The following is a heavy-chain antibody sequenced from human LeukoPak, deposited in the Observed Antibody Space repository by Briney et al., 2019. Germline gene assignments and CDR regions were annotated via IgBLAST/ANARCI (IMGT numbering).Heavy chain of an antibody. J-gene: IGHJ4*02. V-gene: IGHV3-30*18. CDR3: AKDLGGDQDY. Sequence: GGSLRLSCAASGFTFSSYGMHWVRQAPGKGLGWVAVISYDGSNKYYADSVKGRFTISRDNSKNTLYLQMNSLRAEDTAVYYCAKDLGGDQDYWGQGTLVTVSS. D-gene: IGHD2-21*01. CDR2: ISYDGSNK. CDR1: GFTFSSYG.